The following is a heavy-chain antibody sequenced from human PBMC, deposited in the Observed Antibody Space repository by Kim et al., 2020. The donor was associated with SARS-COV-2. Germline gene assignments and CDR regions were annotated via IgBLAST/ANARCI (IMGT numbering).Heavy chain of an antibody. Sequence: YAQKFQGRVTMTRNTSRSTAYMELSSLRSEDTAVYYCARVQGSWYSHAVYWGQGTLVTVSS. D-gene: IGHD6-13*01. V-gene: IGHV1-8*01. CDR3: ARVQGSWYSHAVY. J-gene: IGHJ4*02.